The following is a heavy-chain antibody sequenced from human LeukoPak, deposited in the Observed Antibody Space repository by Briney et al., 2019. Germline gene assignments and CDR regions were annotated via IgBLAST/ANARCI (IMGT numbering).Heavy chain of an antibody. CDR2: MSHTGAT. J-gene: IGHJ6*02. CDR1: GGSLSGYY. V-gene: IGHV4-34*01. D-gene: IGHD5-18*01. Sequence: PSETLSLTCAAFGGSLSGYYWSWIRQSPEKGLEWIGEMSHTGATNYNPSLKSRVTISVDTSKNQFSLKLSSVTAADTAVYYCASNTAMVKYPFYYYYYGMDVWGQGTTVTVSS. CDR3: ASNTAMVKYPFYYYYYGMDV.